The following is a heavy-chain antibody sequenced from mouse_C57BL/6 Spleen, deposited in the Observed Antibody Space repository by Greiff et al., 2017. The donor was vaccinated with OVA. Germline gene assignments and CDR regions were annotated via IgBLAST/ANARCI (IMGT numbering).Heavy chain of an antibody. Sequence: EVKLMESGGGLVKPGGSLKLSCAASGFTFSSYAMSWVRQTPEKRLEWVATISDGGSYTYYPDNVKGRFTISRDNAKNNLYLQMSHLKSEDTAMYYCARVPSYFDYWGQGTTLTVSS. CDR2: ISDGGSYT. V-gene: IGHV5-4*03. J-gene: IGHJ2*01. CDR3: ARVPSYFDY. CDR1: GFTFSSYA. D-gene: IGHD2-10*02.